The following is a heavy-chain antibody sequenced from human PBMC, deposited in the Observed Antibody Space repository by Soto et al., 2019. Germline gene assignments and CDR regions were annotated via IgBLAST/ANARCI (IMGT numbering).Heavy chain of an antibody. Sequence: QVQLVQSGAEVKKPGASVKVSCKASGYTFTSYAFSWVRQAPGQGLEWMRWITPYNGNTNYAQKFQGRVTMTTDTPTSTTFMELRRLRSDETAVYYCARDRRLYCSGGSCYSTVDYWGQGTLVTVSS. CDR2: ITPYNGNT. CDR1: GYTFTSYA. V-gene: IGHV1-18*01. J-gene: IGHJ4*02. D-gene: IGHD2-15*01. CDR3: ARDRRLYCSGGSCYSTVDY.